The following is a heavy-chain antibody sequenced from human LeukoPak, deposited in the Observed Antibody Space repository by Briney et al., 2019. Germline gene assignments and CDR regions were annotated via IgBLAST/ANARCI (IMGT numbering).Heavy chain of an antibody. CDR2: IRSKAYGGTT. CDR3: SRGDYGSGSYLYFQH. D-gene: IGHD3-10*01. Sequence: GRSLRLSCTASGFTFGDYAMSWVRQAPGKGLEWVGFIRSKAYGGTTEYAASVKGRFTISRDDSKSIAYLQMNSLKTEDTAVYYCSRGDYGSGSYLYFQHWGQGTLVTVSS. V-gene: IGHV3-49*04. J-gene: IGHJ1*01. CDR1: GFTFGDYA.